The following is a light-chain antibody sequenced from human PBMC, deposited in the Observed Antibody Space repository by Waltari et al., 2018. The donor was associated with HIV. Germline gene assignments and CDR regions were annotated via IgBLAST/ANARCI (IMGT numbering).Light chain of an antibody. J-gene: IGLJ1*01. CDR2: RTK. V-gene: IGLV1-47*01. CDR1: NSNIGSKD. CDR3: AAWDDTLSSYV. Sequence: QSVLTQPPSASGTPGQRVTISCSGSNSNIGSKDVYWFQHLPGTAPKLLIYRTKQRRSGVPDRFSGSKSGTSASLAISGLRSDDEADYYYAAWDDTLSSYVFGTGTTVTV.